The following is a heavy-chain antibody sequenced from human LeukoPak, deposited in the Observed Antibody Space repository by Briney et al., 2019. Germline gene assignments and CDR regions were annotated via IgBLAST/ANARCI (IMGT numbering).Heavy chain of an antibody. J-gene: IGHJ4*02. V-gene: IGHV3-48*03. Sequence: GGSLRLSCAASGFTFSSYEMNWVRQAPGKGLEWVSYISNGGGTIYYADSVKGRFTISRDNAKNSLYLQMNSLRAEDTAVYYCAKDRLRGGSFDYWGQGSLVTVSS. CDR1: GFTFSSYE. CDR2: ISNGGGTI. CDR3: AKDRLRGGSFDY. D-gene: IGHD3-10*01.